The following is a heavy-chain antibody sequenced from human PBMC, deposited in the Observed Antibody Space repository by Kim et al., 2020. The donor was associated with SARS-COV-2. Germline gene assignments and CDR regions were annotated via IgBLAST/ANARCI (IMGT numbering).Heavy chain of an antibody. CDR3: ENAQWEASGDH. J-gene: IGHJ4*02. V-gene: IGHV3-23*01. Sequence: GGSLRLSCAASGFTFRSYAMSWIRQAPGKGLEWVSAISDNGGGTYNADSAKGRFTISRDNSRNTLNLQMNSMRVEDTDTYYCENAQWEASGDHWGQGTL. D-gene: IGHD1-26*01. CDR1: GFTFRSYA. CDR2: ISDNGGGT.